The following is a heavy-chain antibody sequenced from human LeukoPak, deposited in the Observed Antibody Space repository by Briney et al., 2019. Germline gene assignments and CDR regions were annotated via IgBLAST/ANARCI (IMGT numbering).Heavy chain of an antibody. J-gene: IGHJ4*02. Sequence: SETLSLTCAVYGGSFSGYYWSLIRQPPGKGLEWIGEINHSGSTNYNPSLKSRVTISVDTSKNQFSLKLSSVTAADTAVYYCARHIGGYYFDYWGQGTLVTVSS. CDR2: INHSGST. V-gene: IGHV4-34*01. CDR3: ARHIGGYYFDY. CDR1: GGSFSGYY. D-gene: IGHD5-12*01.